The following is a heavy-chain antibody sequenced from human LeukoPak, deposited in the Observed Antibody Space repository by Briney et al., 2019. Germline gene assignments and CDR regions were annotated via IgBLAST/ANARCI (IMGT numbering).Heavy chain of an antibody. CDR1: GFTFSSYG. V-gene: IGHV3-30*02. J-gene: IGHJ4*02. CDR2: LRYDGNNK. D-gene: IGHD1-26*01. CDR3: AKRVSGATYLEY. Sequence: PGGSLRLSCAASGFTFSSYGMHWVRQAPGKGLEWVSFLRYDGNNKYYADSVKGRFTISRDNSKNTLYLQMDSLRAEDTAVYYCAKRVSGATYLEYWGQGTLVTVSS.